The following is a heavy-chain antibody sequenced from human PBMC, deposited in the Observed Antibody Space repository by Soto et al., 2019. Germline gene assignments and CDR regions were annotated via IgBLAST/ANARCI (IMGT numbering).Heavy chain of an antibody. CDR2: ISPDGGTT. J-gene: IGHJ4*02. V-gene: IGHV3-7*03. Sequence: EVQLVESGGDLVQPGGSLRLSCATSDFTFRNYWLNWVRQAPGKGLEWVANISPDGGTTNYVDSVKGRFTVSIDNVRNSVSLQMNSLRVEDTAVYCCFGGNGGPQWGQGTLVTVSS. D-gene: IGHD3-16*01. CDR1: DFTFRNYW. CDR3: FGGNGGPQ.